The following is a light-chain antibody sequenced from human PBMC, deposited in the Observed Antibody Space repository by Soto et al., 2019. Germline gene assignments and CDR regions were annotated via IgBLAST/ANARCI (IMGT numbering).Light chain of an antibody. CDR1: QSISWY. CDR3: QQSFSTLWT. J-gene: IGKJ1*01. V-gene: IGKV1-39*01. Sequence: DIQMTPSPYSLSASVGDRVTITCRASQSISWYLNWYQQKPGKAPKLLIYTASSLQSGVPSRFSGSGSGTDFTLTITSLQPEDFATYYCQQSFSTLWTFGQGTKVDIK. CDR2: TAS.